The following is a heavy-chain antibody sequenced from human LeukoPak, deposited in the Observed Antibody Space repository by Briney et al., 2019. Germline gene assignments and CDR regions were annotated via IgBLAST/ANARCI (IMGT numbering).Heavy chain of an antibody. J-gene: IGHJ6*02. Sequence: GGSLRLSCAASGFTFDDYGMSWVRQAPGKGLEWVSGINWNGGSIGHADSVKGRFTISRDNAKNSLYLQMNSLRAEDTALYYCARAMTDNYHYGMDVWGQGTTVTVSS. CDR3: ARAMTDNYHYGMDV. D-gene: IGHD2-21*02. CDR1: GFTFDDYG. CDR2: INWNGGSI. V-gene: IGHV3-20*04.